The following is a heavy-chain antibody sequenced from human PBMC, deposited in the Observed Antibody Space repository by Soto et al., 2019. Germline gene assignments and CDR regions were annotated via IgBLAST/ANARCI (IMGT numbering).Heavy chain of an antibody. CDR3: ASSIPYFDY. J-gene: IGHJ4*02. D-gene: IGHD2-2*02. Sequence: QVQLVQSGAEVKKPGSAVQVSCNASAGIFSSYAISLVRQAPGQGLEWLGGIIPIFGTANYAQKFQGRVTITADEPTRTDYMELSSLRSEDTAVYYCASSIPYFDYWGQGTLVTVSS. CDR2: IIPIFGTA. V-gene: IGHV1-69*01. CDR1: AGIFSSYA.